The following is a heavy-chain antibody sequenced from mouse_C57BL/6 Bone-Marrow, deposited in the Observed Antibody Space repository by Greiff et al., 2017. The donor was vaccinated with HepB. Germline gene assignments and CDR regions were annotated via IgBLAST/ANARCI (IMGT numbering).Heavy chain of an antibody. CDR3: ARSMITTRYFDV. CDR2: INPSSGYT. V-gene: IGHV1-7*01. D-gene: IGHD2-4*01. Sequence: VQLVESGAELAKPGASVKLSCKASGYTFTSYWMHWVKQRPGQGLEWIGYINPSSGYTKYNQKFKDKATLTADTSSSTAYMQLSSLTYEDSAVYYCARSMITTRYFDVWGTGTTVTVSS. CDR1: GYTFTSYW. J-gene: IGHJ1*03.